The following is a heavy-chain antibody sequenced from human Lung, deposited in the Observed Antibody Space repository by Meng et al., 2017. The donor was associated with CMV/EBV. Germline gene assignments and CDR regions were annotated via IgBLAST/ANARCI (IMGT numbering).Heavy chain of an antibody. V-gene: IGHV1-69*05. CDR2: LIPIFGTP. CDR3: TRDRRGRSNWEYYFDY. Sequence: SXXVSXKASGGTFNMYAVSWVRQAPGQGLEWVGGLIPIFGTPNYPQKFQGRVTISTDESTHTVYRALSSLTSEDTAVYYCTRDRRGRSNWEYYFDYWGQGXLVTVSS. J-gene: IGHJ4*02. D-gene: IGHD7-27*01. CDR1: GGTFNMYA.